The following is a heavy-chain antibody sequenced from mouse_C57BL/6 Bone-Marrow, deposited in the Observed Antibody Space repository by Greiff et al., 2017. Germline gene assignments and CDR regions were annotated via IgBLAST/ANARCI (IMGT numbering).Heavy chain of an antibody. Sequence: QVQLKQPGTELVKPGASVKLSCKASGYTFTSYWMHWVKQRPGQGLEWIGNINPSNGGTNYNEKFKSKATLTVDKSSSTAYMQLSSLTSEDSAVYYCARSGYGNYAWFAYWGQGTLVTVSA. V-gene: IGHV1-53*01. J-gene: IGHJ3*01. CDR1: GYTFTSYW. CDR2: INPSNGGT. CDR3: ARSGYGNYAWFAY. D-gene: IGHD2-10*02.